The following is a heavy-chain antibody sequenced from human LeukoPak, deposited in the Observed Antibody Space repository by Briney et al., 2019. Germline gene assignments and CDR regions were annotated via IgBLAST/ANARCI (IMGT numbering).Heavy chain of an antibody. Sequence: PSETLSLTCTVSGYSISSGYSWGWIRQPPGKGLEWIGSLYYSGSTYYNPSLKSRVTISVDTSKNQLSLKLSSVTAADTAVYYCARLDGDYSPLSNYYYMDVWGKGTTVTVSS. CDR3: ARLDGDYSPLSNYYYMDV. D-gene: IGHD4-17*01. V-gene: IGHV4-38-2*02. CDR2: LYYSGST. J-gene: IGHJ6*03. CDR1: GYSISSGYS.